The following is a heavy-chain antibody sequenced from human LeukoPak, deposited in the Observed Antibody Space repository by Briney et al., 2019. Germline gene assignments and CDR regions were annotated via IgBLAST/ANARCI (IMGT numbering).Heavy chain of an antibody. J-gene: IGHJ4*02. CDR2: ISYDGSNK. CDR3: VKVRFGGVIAPLFDY. V-gene: IGHV3-30*18. Sequence: PGGSLRLSCAASGFTFSSYGMHWVRQAPGKGLEWVAVISYDGSNKYYADSVKGRFTISRDNSKNTLYLQMSSLRAEDTAVYYCVKVRFGGVIAPLFDYWGQGTLVTVSS. D-gene: IGHD3-16*02. CDR1: GFTFSSYG.